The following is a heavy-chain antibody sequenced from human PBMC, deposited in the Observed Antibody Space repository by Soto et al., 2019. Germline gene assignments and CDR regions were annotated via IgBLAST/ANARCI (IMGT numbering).Heavy chain of an antibody. J-gene: IGHJ1*01. CDR3: VRGHQYFHY. V-gene: IGHV3-11*01. CDR1: AFTFSDYY. CDR2: ISSSGGST. Sequence: QVPPVESGGGLVKPGGSLRLSCVVSAFTFSDYYMSWVRQAPEKGLECISYISSSGGSTYYADSVKGQFTISRDNAKNSLYLQMDSRRADDKAVYYSVRGHQYFHYWGQGTLVTVFS.